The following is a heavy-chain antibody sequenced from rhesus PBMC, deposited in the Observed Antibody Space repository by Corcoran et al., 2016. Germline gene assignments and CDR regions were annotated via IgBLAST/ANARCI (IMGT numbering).Heavy chain of an antibody. CDR3: ARRGDRFDV. J-gene: IGHJ5-1*01. V-gene: IGHV4-169*01. CDR2: IGGNRGST. D-gene: IGHD2-33*01. Sequence: QLQLQESGPGLVKPTETLSLTCVVSGNSISSPYWSWIRQAPGKGLEWIGYIGGNRGSTNYNPSLKSRVSLSVDTSKNQLSLKLSSVTAADTAVYYCARRGDRFDVWGPGVLVTVSS. CDR1: GNSISSPY.